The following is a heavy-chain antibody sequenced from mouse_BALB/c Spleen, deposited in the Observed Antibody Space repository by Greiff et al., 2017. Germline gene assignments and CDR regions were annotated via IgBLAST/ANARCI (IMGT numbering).Heavy chain of an antibody. J-gene: IGHJ4*01. V-gene: IGHV5-12-2*01. D-gene: IGHD2-3*01. Sequence: EVKLVESGGGLVQPGGSLKLSCAASGFTFSSYTMSWVRQTPEKRLEWVAYISNGGGSTYYPDTVKGRFTISRDNAKNTLYLQMSSLKSEDTAMYYCARHLIYDVYPAMDDWGQGTAVTVSS. CDR3: ARHLIYDVYPAMDD. CDR2: ISNGGGST. CDR1: GFTFSSYT.